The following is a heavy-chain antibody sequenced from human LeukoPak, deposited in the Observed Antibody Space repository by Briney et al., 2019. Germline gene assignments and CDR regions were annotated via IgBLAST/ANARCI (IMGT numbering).Heavy chain of an antibody. D-gene: IGHD2-2*01. J-gene: IGHJ4*02. CDR2: ISSSSSTI. Sequence: GGSLRLSCAASGFTFSSYSMNWVRQAPGKGLEWVSYISSSSSTIYYADSVKGRFTISRDNAKNSLYLRMNSLRDEDTAVYYCARDRYCSSTSCYCFDYWGQGTLVTVSS. CDR1: GFTFSSYS. V-gene: IGHV3-48*02. CDR3: ARDRYCSSTSCYCFDY.